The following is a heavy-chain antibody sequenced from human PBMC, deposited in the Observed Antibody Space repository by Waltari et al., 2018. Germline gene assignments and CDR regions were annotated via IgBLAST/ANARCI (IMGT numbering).Heavy chain of an antibody. CDR3: ARAPGMVATVYFDY. V-gene: IGHV3-53*01. CDR2: IYSGGST. D-gene: IGHD5-12*01. J-gene: IGHJ4*02. Sequence: EVQLVESGGGLIQPGGSLRLSCAASGFTVSSNYMRWVRQAPGKGLEWVSVIYSGGSTYYADSVKGRFTISRDNSKNTLYLQMNSLRAEDTAVYYCARAPGMVATVYFDYWGQGTLVTVSS. CDR1: GFTVSSNY.